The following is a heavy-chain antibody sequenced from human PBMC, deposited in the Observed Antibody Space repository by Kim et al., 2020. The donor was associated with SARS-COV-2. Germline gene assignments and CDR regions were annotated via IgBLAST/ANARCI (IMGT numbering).Heavy chain of an antibody. J-gene: IGHJ4*02. Sequence: GGSLRLSCAASGFTFSSYDMHWVRQATGKGLEWVSAIGTAGDPYYPGSVKGRFTISRENAKNSLYLQMNSLRAGDTAVYYCARGRYSSSWYSNYYFDYWGQGTLVTVSS. CDR2: IGTAGDP. CDR3: ARGRYSSSWYSNYYFDY. CDR1: GFTFSSYD. V-gene: IGHV3-13*05. D-gene: IGHD6-13*01.